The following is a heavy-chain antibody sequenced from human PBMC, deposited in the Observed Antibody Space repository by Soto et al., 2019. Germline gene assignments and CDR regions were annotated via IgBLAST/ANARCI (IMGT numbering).Heavy chain of an antibody. Sequence: QVQLVQSGAEVKKPGSSGKVSCKASGGTFSSYTISWVRQAPGQGLEWMGRIIPILGIANYTQKFQGRVTITADKSTSTAYMELSSLRSEDTAVYYCAILSGYDFFDYWGQGTLVTVSS. D-gene: IGHD5-12*01. CDR3: AILSGYDFFDY. V-gene: IGHV1-69*02. J-gene: IGHJ4*02. CDR1: GGTFSSYT. CDR2: IIPILGIA.